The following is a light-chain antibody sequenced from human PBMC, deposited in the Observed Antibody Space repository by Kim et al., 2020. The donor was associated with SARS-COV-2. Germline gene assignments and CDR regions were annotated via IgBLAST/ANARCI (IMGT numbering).Light chain of an antibody. CDR1: NVGSES. V-gene: IGLV3-21*01. CDR3: QVWDSGSDHFV. CDR2: YDG. Sequence: SYELTQPRSVSVTPGETATITCEGYNVGSESVHWYQQKPGQAPLLVIYYDGDRPSGIPARFSGSNPGGTSTLTISGVEAGDEADYFCQVWDSGSDHFVFGAGTQLTVL. J-gene: IGLJ1*01.